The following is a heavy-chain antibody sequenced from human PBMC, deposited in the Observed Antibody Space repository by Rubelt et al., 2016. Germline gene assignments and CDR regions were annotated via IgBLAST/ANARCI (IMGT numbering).Heavy chain of an antibody. D-gene: IGHD3-10*01. CDR2: INHSGST. CDR1: GGSFSGYY. V-gene: IGHV4-34*01. Sequence: QVQLQQWGAGLLKPSETLSLTCAVYGGSFSGYYWSWIRQPPGKGLEWIGEINHSGSTNYNPSPKGRVTISVDTSKKQSALKRGSVTAADTAVYYCATTGGPLDYWGQGTLVTVSS. CDR3: ATTGGPLDY. J-gene: IGHJ4*02.